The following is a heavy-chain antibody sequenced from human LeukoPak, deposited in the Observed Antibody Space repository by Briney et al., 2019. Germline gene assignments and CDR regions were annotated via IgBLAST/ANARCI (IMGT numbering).Heavy chain of an antibody. CDR3: GRYHHEEKWFDP. V-gene: IGHV6-1*01. D-gene: IGHD1-14*01. Sequence: SQTPSLTRALSGGSVSSNSVAWNLIRQSPFRALEWLGRTYYRSKWYNDYAISVRSRITINADTSKNQFSLHLSSVTPEDTAVYYCGRYHHEEKWFDPWGQGTLVTVSS. CDR1: GGSVSSNSVA. J-gene: IGHJ5*02. CDR2: TYYRSKWYN.